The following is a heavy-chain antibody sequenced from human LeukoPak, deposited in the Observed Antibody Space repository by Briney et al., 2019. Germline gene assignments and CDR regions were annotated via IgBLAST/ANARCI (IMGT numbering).Heavy chain of an antibody. CDR3: AKAPVTTCSGAYCYPFDY. CDR2: ISVSGNT. CDR1: GFTLSSYA. D-gene: IGHD2-15*01. Sequence: GGSLRLSCAASGFTLSSYAMSWVRQGPGKGLEWVSAISVSGNTYHADSVKGRFTISRDSSKNTLYLQMNGLRAGDAAVYYCAKAPVTTCSGAYCYPFDYWSQGTLVTVSS. J-gene: IGHJ4*02. V-gene: IGHV3-23*01.